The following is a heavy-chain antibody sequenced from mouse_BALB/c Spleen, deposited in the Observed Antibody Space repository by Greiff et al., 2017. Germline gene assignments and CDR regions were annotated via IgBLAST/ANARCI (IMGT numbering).Heavy chain of an antibody. V-gene: IGHV5-17*02. CDR1: GFTFSSFG. J-gene: IGHJ4*01. Sequence: EVMLVESGGGLVQPGGSRKLSCAASGFTFSSFGMHWVRQAPEKGLEWVAYISSGSSTIYYADTVKGRFTISRDNPKNTLFLQMTSLRSEDTAMYYCARKANWDDYYAMDYWGQGTSVTVSS. CDR3: ARKANWDDYYAMDY. D-gene: IGHD4-1*01. CDR2: ISSGSSTI.